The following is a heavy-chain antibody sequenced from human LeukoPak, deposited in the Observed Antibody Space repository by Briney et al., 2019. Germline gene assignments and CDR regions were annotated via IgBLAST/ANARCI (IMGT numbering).Heavy chain of an antibody. CDR2: IIPIFDTA. V-gene: IGHV1-69*05. CDR1: GYTFTSYG. CDR3: ARGSELEDIVVVVAADFDY. J-gene: IGHJ4*02. Sequence: GASVKVSCKASGYTFTSYGISWVRQAPGQGLEWMGGIIPIFDTANYAQKFQGRATITTDESTSTAYMELSSLRSEDTAVYYCARGSELEDIVVVVAADFDYWGQGTLVTVSS. D-gene: IGHD2-15*01.